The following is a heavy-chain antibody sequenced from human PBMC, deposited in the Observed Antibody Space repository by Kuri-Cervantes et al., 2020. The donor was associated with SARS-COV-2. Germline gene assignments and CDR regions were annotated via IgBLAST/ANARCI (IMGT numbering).Heavy chain of an antibody. CDR2: ISSSGSTI. CDR1: GFTFSDYY. D-gene: IGHD1-1*01. V-gene: IGHV3-11*01. Sequence: GGSLRLSCAASGFTFSDYYMSWIRQAPGKGLEWVSYISSSGSTIYYADSVKGRFTISRDNAKNSLYLQMNSLRAEDTAVYYCARDATTGTWYYYYGMDVWGQGTTVTVSS. CDR3: ARDATTGTWYYYYGMDV. J-gene: IGHJ6*02.